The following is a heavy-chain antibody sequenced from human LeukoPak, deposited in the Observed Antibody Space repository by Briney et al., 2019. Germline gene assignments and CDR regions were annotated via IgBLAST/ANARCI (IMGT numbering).Heavy chain of an antibody. CDR3: ATLPEVGTVTPSYYFDY. V-gene: IGHV1-24*01. D-gene: IGHD4-17*01. J-gene: IGHJ4*02. Sequence: ASVKVSCKVSGYTLTELFMHWVRQAPGKGLEWMGGFDPEDGETIYAQKFQGRVTMTEDTSTDTAYMELSSLRSEDTAVYYCATLPEVGTVTPSYYFDYWGQGTLVTVSS. CDR2: FDPEDGET. CDR1: GYTLTELF.